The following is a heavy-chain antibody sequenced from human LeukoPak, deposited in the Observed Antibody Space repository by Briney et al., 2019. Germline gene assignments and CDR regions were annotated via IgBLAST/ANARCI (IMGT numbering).Heavy chain of an antibody. CDR3: TRDLMDYDVSTGLHHYYMDV. CDR1: GFMFNDYA. V-gene: IGHV3-9*01. D-gene: IGHD3-9*01. CDR2: ISWNSGNM. J-gene: IGHJ6*02. Sequence: PGRSLRLSCAPSGFMFNDYALHWVRQAPGKGLEWVSSISWNSGNMYYVDSVKGRFTISRDNAKNTLYLQMNTLRVEDTAVYYCTRDLMDYDVSTGLHHYYMDVWGQGTRSPSP.